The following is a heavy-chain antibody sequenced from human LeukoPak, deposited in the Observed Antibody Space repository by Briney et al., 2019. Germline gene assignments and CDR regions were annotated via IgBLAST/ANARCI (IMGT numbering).Heavy chain of an antibody. Sequence: PGGSLRLSCTTSGLTFTSHGFHWLRQVVGKRLEWVAFVRNDASDTYYANSVKGRFSVSRDDSKNTLYLQMNSLRPEDTAIYYCARDRGKDYFDSWGQGTQVTVSS. CDR1: GLTFTSHG. D-gene: IGHD4-23*01. V-gene: IGHV3-30*02. J-gene: IGHJ4*02. CDR2: VRNDASDT. CDR3: ARDRGKDYFDS.